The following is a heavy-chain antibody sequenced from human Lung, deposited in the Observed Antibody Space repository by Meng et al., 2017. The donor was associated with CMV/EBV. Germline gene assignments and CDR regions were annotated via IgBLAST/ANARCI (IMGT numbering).Heavy chain of an antibody. D-gene: IGHD2-15*01. J-gene: IGHJ4*02. Sequence: FTSYGISWVRQAPGQGLEWMGWISAYNGNTNYAQKLQGRVTMTTDTSTSTAYMELRSLRSDDTAVYYCARTEVGYCSGGSCPCYFDYWGQGTLVTRLL. CDR3: ARTEVGYCSGGSCPCYFDY. CDR1: FTSYG. V-gene: IGHV1-18*01. CDR2: ISAYNGNT.